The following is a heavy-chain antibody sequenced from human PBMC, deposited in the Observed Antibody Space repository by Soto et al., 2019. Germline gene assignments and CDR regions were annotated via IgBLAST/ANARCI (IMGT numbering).Heavy chain of an antibody. J-gene: IGHJ6*02. V-gene: IGHV1-8*01. D-gene: IGHD3-3*01. CDR2: MNPNSGNT. Sequence: ASVKVSCKASGYTFTSYDINWVRQATGQGLEWMGWMNPNSGNTGYAQKFQGRVTMTRNTSISTAYMELSSLRSEDTAVYYCARGQHKPTIFGVVIAYGMDVWGQGTTVTVSS. CDR3: ARGQHKPTIFGVVIAYGMDV. CDR1: GYTFTSYD.